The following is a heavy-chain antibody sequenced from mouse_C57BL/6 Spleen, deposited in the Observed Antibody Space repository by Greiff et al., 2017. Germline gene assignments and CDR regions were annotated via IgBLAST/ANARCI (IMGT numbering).Heavy chain of an antibody. J-gene: IGHJ1*03. CDR2: INPGSGGT. Sequence: QVQLQQSGAELVRPGTSVKVSCKASGYAFTNYLIEWVKQRPGQGLEWIGVINPGSGGTNYNEKFKGKATLTADKSSSTAYMQLSSLTSEDSAVYFCARTHYYGSSYVNFDVWGTGTTVTVSS. CDR3: ARTHYYGSSYVNFDV. D-gene: IGHD1-1*01. V-gene: IGHV1-54*01. CDR1: GYAFTNYL.